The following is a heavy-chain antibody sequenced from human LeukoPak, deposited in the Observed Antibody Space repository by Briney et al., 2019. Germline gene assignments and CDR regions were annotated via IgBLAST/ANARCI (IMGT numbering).Heavy chain of an antibody. CDR1: GYTFTGYY. D-gene: IGHD3-10*01. V-gene: IGHV1-46*01. CDR2: INPDGGNT. CDR3: AREVSSVGANYFDY. J-gene: IGHJ4*02. Sequence: ASVKVSCKASGYTFTGYYIHWVRQAPGQVLEWMGLINPDGGNTNYAQNFQGRVTLTRDTSTSTVYMELSSLRSEDVAVYYCAREVSSVGANYFDYWGQGTLVTVSS.